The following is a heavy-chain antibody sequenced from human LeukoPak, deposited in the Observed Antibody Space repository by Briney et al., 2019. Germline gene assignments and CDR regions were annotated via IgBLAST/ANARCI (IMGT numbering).Heavy chain of an antibody. J-gene: IGHJ5*02. D-gene: IGHD3-22*01. V-gene: IGHV4-39*07. CDR1: GGSISSSSYY. CDR2: IYYSGST. Sequence: NPSETLSLTCTVSGGSISSSSYYWGWIRQPPGKGLEWIGSIYYSGSTYYNPSLKSRVTISVDTSKNQFSLKLGSVTAADTAVYYCARDLAYDSSGYLVNWFDPWGQGTLVTVSS. CDR3: ARDLAYDSSGYLVNWFDP.